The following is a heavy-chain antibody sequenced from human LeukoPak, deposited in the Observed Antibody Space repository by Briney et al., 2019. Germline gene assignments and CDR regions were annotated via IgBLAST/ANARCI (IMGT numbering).Heavy chain of an antibody. D-gene: IGHD6-13*01. Sequence: GGSLRLSCAASGFTFSDSWMTWVRQTPGKGLEFVANINQDGSVKNYVGSVKGRFTISRDNAKNSLYLQMNSLRADDTAIYYCARDPRSSSFDYWGQGTLVIVSS. J-gene: IGHJ4*02. CDR1: GFTFSDSW. CDR3: ARDPRSSSFDY. CDR2: INQDGSVK. V-gene: IGHV3-7*01.